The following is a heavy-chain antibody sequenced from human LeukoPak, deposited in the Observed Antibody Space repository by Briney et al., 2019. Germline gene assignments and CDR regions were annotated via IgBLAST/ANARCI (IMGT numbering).Heavy chain of an antibody. CDR1: GFPFSSYA. CDR2: ISGSGGST. CDR3: AKVEQWLDPDY. V-gene: IGHV3-23*01. J-gene: IGHJ4*02. D-gene: IGHD6-19*01. Sequence: GALRLSFAASGFPFSSYAMSWVRPAPGKGLEWVSAISGSGGSTYYPDSVKGRFTISRDNSKNMLYLQMNSLRAEDTAVYYCAKVEQWLDPDYWGQGTLVTVSS.